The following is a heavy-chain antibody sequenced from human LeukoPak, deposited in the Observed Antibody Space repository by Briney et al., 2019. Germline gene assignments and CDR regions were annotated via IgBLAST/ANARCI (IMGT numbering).Heavy chain of an antibody. D-gene: IGHD6-19*01. CDR3: AKDRNGWLRDVDY. CDR2: ISGSGGST. CDR1: GFTFNNYA. V-gene: IGHV3-23*01. Sequence: GGSLRLFCAASGFTFNNYAMSWVRQAPGRGLEWVSAISGSGGSTYYAESVKGRFTISRDNSKNTLYLQMNSLRAEDTAVYYCAKDRNGWLRDVDYWGQGTLVTVSS. J-gene: IGHJ4*02.